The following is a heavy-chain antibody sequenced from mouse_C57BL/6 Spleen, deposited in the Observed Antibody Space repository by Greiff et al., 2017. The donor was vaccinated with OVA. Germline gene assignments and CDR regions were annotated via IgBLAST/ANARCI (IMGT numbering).Heavy chain of an antibody. D-gene: IGHD2-3*01. Sequence: VQLQQSGAELVKPGASVKLSCKASGYTFTSYWMHWVKQRPGQGLEWIGMIHPNSGSTNYNEKFKSKATLTVDKSSSTAYMQLSSLTSEDSAVYYCLYDGYSYAMDYWGQGTSVTVSS. J-gene: IGHJ4*01. CDR1: GYTFTSYW. V-gene: IGHV1-64*01. CDR2: IHPNSGST. CDR3: LYDGYSYAMDY.